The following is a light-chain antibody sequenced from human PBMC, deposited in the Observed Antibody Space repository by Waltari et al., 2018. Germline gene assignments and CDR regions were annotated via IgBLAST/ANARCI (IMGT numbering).Light chain of an antibody. CDR1: QGINNW. V-gene: IGKV1-12*01. J-gene: IGKJ4*01. CDR2: SAS. Sequence: DIQMTQSPSSLSASVGDRVTMTCRASQGINNWLAWYQQVPGRAPKLLIYSASSLQSGVPSRFSGSGSGTNFTLTITSLQPEDFATYYCQQADSFPLTFGGGTKVESK. CDR3: QQADSFPLT.